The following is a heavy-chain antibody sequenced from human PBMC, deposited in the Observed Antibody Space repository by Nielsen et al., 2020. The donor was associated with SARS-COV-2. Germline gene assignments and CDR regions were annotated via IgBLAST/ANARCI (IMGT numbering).Heavy chain of an antibody. CDR2: FDPEDGET. CDR1: GYTLTELY. V-gene: IGHV1-24*01. D-gene: IGHD5-24*01. J-gene: IGHJ4*02. Sequence: ASVKVSCKVSGYTLTELYMHWVRQAPGKGLEWMGGFDPEDGETIYAQKFQGRVTMTEDTSTDTAYMELSSLRSEDTAVYYCATDQTKIATTKILPDYCGQGTLVTVSS. CDR3: ATDQTKIATTKILPDY.